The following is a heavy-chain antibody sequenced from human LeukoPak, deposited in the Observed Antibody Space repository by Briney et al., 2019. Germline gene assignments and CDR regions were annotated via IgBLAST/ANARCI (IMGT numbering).Heavy chain of an antibody. D-gene: IGHD6-13*01. CDR3: ATLIAAAGNWYFDL. CDR1: EGTFSSYA. CDR2: IIPIFGTA. V-gene: IGHV1-69*05. J-gene: IGHJ2*01. Sequence: ASVKVSCKASEGTFSSYAISWVRQAPGQGLEWMGGIIPIFGTANYAQKFQGRVTITTDESTSTAYMELSSLRSEDTAVYYCATLIAAAGNWYFDLWGRGTLVTVSS.